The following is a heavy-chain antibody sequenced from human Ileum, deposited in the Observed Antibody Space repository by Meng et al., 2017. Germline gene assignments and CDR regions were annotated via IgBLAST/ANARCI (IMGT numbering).Heavy chain of an antibody. D-gene: IGHD4-23*01. CDR2: IYHSGLV. V-gene: IGHV4-4*02. Sequence: QVQLQGSGPGLVKPSGTLSLPCAVSGDSISTTNWWNWVRQPPGEGLEWIGEIYHSGLVNYNLSLKSRVTLSIDKSKNQFSLKLISVTAADTGVYYCAANSGKKMHSWGQGTLVTVSS. CDR1: GDSISTTNW. J-gene: IGHJ4*02. CDR3: AANSGKKMHS.